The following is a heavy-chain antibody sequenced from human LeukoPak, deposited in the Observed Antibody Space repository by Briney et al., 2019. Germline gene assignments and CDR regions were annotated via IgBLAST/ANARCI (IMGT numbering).Heavy chain of an antibody. J-gene: IGHJ4*02. Sequence: ASVKASCKASGYTFTGYYMHWVRQAPGQGLEWMGWINPNSGGTNYAQKFQGRVTMTRDTSISTAYMELSRLRSDDTAVYYCARGEGIVVVPAASYWGQGTLVTVSS. D-gene: IGHD2-2*01. CDR3: ARGEGIVVVPAASY. V-gene: IGHV1-2*02. CDR1: GYTFTGYY. CDR2: INPNSGGT.